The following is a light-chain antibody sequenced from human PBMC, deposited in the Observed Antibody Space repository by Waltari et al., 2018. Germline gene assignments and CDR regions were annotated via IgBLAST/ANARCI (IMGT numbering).Light chain of an antibody. V-gene: IGKV1-5*03. CDR2: DAS. J-gene: IGKJ4*01. CDR3: QQYNSYSLLT. CDR1: QSISKW. Sequence: DIRMTQSPSTLSASAGDRVIISCRASQSISKWLAWYQHKPGKAPKLLIYDASTLQSGVPSRFSGTGSGTDFTLTISSLQPDDFATYYCQQYNSYSLLTFGGGTKVEIK.